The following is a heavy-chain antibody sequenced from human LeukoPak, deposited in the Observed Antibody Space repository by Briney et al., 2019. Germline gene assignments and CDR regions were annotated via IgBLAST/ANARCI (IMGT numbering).Heavy chain of an antibody. CDR1: GCSISNSSYY. Sequence: SETLSLTCTVSGCSISNSSYYWGWIRQPPGQGLEWIGSMYYSGSTYYNPSLKSRATISVDPSKNQFSLKLSSVTAADTAVYYCARHGRMGTINPSYWGQGTLVTVSS. CDR3: ARHGRMGTINPSY. CDR2: MYYSGST. D-gene: IGHD5-24*01. V-gene: IGHV4-39*01. J-gene: IGHJ4*02.